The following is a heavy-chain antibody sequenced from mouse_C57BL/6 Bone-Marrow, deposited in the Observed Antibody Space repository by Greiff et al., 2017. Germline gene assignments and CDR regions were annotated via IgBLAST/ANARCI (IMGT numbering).Heavy chain of an antibody. CDR3: ARYNYDRNAMDY. Sequence: EVKLVESGGGLVQPGGSLSLSCAASGFTFTDYYMSWVRQPPGKALEWLGFIRNKANGYTTEYSASVKGRFTISRDNSQSILYLQMNALRAEDSATYYCARYNYDRNAMDYWGQGTSVTVSS. V-gene: IGHV7-3*01. D-gene: IGHD1-1*01. CDR2: IRNKANGYTT. J-gene: IGHJ4*01. CDR1: GFTFTDYY.